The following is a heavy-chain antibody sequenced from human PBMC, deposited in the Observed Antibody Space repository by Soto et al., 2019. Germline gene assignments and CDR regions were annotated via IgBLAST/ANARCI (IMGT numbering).Heavy chain of an antibody. CDR2: VYYSGSS. CDR3: VSTNAVCLYYFDY. V-gene: IGHV4-39*02. Sequence: PSGTLAVTCAVSGGSIDNSTYYWGWIRQPPGKGLEWIGSVYYSGSSYYSPSLKSRVTMSVDSSKNHFSLILDSVTAADTAVYYCVSTNAVCLYYFDYWGQGIMATVS. CDR1: GGSIDNSTYY. J-gene: IGHJ4*02. D-gene: IGHD2-8*01.